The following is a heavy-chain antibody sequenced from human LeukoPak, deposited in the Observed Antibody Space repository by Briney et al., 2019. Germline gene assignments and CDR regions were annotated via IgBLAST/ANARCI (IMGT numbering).Heavy chain of an antibody. D-gene: IGHD2-15*01. CDR1: GFVFRDYG. V-gene: IGHV3-49*04. CDR2: IRSKNYGEIT. CDR3: SGAPHPHCSQISCPFDY. Sequence: GRSLRLSCTASGFVFRDYGMAWVRQAPGKGLEWVSFIRSKNYGEITEYAASVKGRFTISREDSKSVAYLQMDSLRIDDTAVYYCSGAPHPHCSQISCPFDYWGQGTLVTVSS. J-gene: IGHJ4*02.